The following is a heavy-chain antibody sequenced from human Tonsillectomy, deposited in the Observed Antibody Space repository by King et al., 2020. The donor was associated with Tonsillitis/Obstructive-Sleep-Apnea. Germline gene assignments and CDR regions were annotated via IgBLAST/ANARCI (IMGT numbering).Heavy chain of an antibody. CDR2: INSDGSST. D-gene: IGHD2-2*01. J-gene: IGHJ5*02. Sequence: VQLVESGGGLVQPGGSLRLSCAASGFTFRSYWMHWVRQAPGKGLVWVSRINSDGSSTSYADSVKGRFTISRDNAKNTLYLQMNSLRAEDTAVYYCARVRCSSTSCYARHRNNWFDPWGQGTLVTVSS. V-gene: IGHV3-74*01. CDR1: GFTFRSYW. CDR3: ARVRCSSTSCYARHRNNWFDP.